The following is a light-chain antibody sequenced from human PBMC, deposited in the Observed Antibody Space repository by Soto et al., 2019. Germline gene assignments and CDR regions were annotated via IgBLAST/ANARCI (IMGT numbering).Light chain of an antibody. Sequence: EIVLTQSPGTLSLSPGERATLSCRASQTISSSYLAWYQQKRGQAPRLLMYGASSRATGIPDRFSGSGSGTDFTLTISRLEPEDFAVYYCQQYGGSRNTFGQGTKLEIK. J-gene: IGKJ2*01. CDR2: GAS. CDR3: QQYGGSRNT. V-gene: IGKV3-20*01. CDR1: QTISSSY.